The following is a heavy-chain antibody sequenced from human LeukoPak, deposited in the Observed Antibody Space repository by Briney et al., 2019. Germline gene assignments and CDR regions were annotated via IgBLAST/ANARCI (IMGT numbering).Heavy chain of an antibody. J-gene: IGHJ4*02. CDR3: AGDRIEYSSSDYFDY. CDR1: GFTVSSNY. Sequence: GGSLRLSCAASGFTVSSNYMSWVRQAPGKGLEWVSVIYSGGSTYYADSVKGRFTISRDNSKNTLYLQMNSLRAEDTAVYYCAGDRIEYSSSDYFDYWGQGTLVTVSS. V-gene: IGHV3-53*01. D-gene: IGHD6-6*01. CDR2: IYSGGST.